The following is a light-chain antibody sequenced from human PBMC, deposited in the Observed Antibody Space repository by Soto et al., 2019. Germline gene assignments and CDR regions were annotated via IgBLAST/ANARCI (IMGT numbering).Light chain of an antibody. J-gene: IGLJ2*01. CDR2: EVS. CDR1: SSDVGSYNY. V-gene: IGLV2-14*01. CDR3: SSYTTSSTLLV. Sequence: QSALTQPASVSGSPGQSITISCTVTSSDVGSYNYVSWYQQHPGKAPKLMIYEVSNRPSGVSSRFSGSKSGNTASLTISGLQAEDEADYYCSSYTTSSTLLVFGGGTKLTVL.